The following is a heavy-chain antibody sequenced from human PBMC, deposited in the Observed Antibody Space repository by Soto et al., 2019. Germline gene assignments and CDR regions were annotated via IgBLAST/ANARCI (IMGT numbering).Heavy chain of an antibody. Sequence: SETLSLTCTVSGGSISGFYWTWIRQPAGRGLEWIGRIYSSGNTYYNPSLTSRVTMSVDTAKNQFSLKLTSVTAADTAVDFGARDHWTPVGGSGSYYFFDYWGQGALVT. CDR2: IYSSGNT. CDR3: ARDHWTPVGGSGSYYFFDY. D-gene: IGHD3-10*01. J-gene: IGHJ4*02. V-gene: IGHV4-4*07. CDR1: GGSISGFY.